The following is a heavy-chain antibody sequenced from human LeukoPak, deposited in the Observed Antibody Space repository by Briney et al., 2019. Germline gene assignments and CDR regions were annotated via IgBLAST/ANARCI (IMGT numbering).Heavy chain of an antibody. D-gene: IGHD2-21*01. J-gene: IGHJ4*02. CDR3: ARDLHCGGDCYPLTY. CDR2: IKQDGSEK. CDR1: GFTFSSYW. V-gene: IGHV3-7*01. Sequence: GGSLRLSCAASGFTFSSYWMSWVRQAPGKGLEWVANIKQDGSEKYYVDSVKGRFTISRDNAKNSLYLQMNSLRAEDTAVYYCARDLHCGGDCYPLTYWGQGTMVTVSS.